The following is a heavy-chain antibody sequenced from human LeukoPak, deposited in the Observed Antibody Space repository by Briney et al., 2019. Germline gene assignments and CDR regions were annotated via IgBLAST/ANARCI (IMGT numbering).Heavy chain of an antibody. CDR2: IIPIFGTA. V-gene: IGHV1-69*01. Sequence: ASVKVSCKASGGTFSSYAISWVRQAPGQGLEWMGGIIPIFGTANYAQKFQGRVTITADESTSTAYTELSSLRSEDTAVYYCARVGCSSTSCPRGWFDPWGQGTLVTVSS. D-gene: IGHD2-2*01. CDR3: ARVGCSSTSCPRGWFDP. CDR1: GGTFSSYA. J-gene: IGHJ5*02.